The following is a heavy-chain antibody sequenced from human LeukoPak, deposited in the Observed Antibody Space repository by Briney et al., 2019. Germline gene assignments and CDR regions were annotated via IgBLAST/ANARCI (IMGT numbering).Heavy chain of an antibody. V-gene: IGHV1-2*02. Sequence: ASVKVSCKASGYTFTGYYMHWVRQAPGQGLEWMGWINPNSGGTNYAHKFQGRVTMTRDTSISTAYMELSRLRSDDTAVYYCASLNPWWGSGWYDIWGQGTMVTVSS. CDR2: INPNSGGT. D-gene: IGHD6-19*01. CDR1: GYTFTGYY. CDR3: ASLNPWWGSGWYDI. J-gene: IGHJ3*02.